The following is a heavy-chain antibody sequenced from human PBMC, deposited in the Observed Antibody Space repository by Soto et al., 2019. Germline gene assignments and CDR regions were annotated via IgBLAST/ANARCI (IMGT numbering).Heavy chain of an antibody. CDR2: ISAYNGNT. CDR1: GYTFTSYG. D-gene: IGHD3-9*01. V-gene: IGHV1-18*01. CDR3: AREKDYDILTLTDY. Sequence: ASVKVSCKASGYTFTSYGISWVRQAPGQGLEWMGWISAYNGNTNYAQKLQGRVTMTTDTSTSTAYMELRSLRSDDTAVYYRAREKDYDILTLTDYWGQGTMVTVSS. J-gene: IGHJ4*03.